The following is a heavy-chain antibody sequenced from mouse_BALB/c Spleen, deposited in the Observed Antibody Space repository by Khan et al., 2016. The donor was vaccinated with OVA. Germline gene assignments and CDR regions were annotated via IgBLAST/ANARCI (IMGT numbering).Heavy chain of an antibody. CDR1: GYSITSGYG. CDR2: IRYSGST. J-gene: IGHJ2*01. D-gene: IGHD1-2*01. CDR3: ARTARIKY. V-gene: IGHV3-1*02. Sequence: EVQLQESGPGLVKPSQSLSLTCTVTGYSITSGYGWNWIRQFPGNKLEWMGYIRYSGSTNYNPSLKSRISITPDTSKNQFCQQWNSVTTEDTATYYCARTARIKYWGQGTTLTVSS.